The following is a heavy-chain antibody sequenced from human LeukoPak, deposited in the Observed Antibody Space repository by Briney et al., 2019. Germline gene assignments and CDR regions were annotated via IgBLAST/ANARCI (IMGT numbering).Heavy chain of an antibody. CDR1: GFTFSSYG. CDR2: IWYDGSNK. CDR3: ARDPFTMVRGVTLFFDY. Sequence: GGSLRLSCAASGFTFSSYGMHWVRQAPGKGLEWVAVIWYDGSNKYSADSVKGRFTISRDNSKNALYLQMNSLRAEDTAVYYCARDPFTMVRGVTLFFDYWGQGTLVTVSS. J-gene: IGHJ4*02. D-gene: IGHD3-10*01. V-gene: IGHV3-33*01.